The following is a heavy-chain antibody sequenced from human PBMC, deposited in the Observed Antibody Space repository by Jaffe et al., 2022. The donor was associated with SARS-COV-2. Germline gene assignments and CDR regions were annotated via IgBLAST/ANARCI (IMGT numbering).Heavy chain of an antibody. J-gene: IGHJ4*02. CDR3: AKRKIGYSSFGYFDY. CDR1: GFTFSSYG. CDR2: ISYDGSNK. Sequence: QVQLVESGGGVVQPGRSLRLSCAASGFTFSSYGMHWVRQAPGKGLEWVAVISYDGSNKYYADSVKGRFTISRDNSKNTLYLQMNSLRAEDTAVYYCAKRKIGYSSFGYFDYWGQGTLVTVSS. D-gene: IGHD5-18*01. V-gene: IGHV3-30*18.